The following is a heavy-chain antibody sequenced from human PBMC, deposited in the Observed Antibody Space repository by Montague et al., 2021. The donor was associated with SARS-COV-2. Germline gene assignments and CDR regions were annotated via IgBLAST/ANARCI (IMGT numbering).Heavy chain of an antibody. Sequence: SETLSLTCSVSGGSTSNYYWTWIRQSPGKGLQWIGYIFYTGSTKFNPSLKSRVSMSLDTSKNHFSLRLSAVTAADTARYYCARAQNICFIANCVNYFEVWGLGALVTASS. CDR1: GGSTSNYY. V-gene: IGHV4-59*01. D-gene: IGHD2-15*01. CDR2: IFYTGST. J-gene: IGHJ4*02. CDR3: ARAQNICFIANCVNYFEV.